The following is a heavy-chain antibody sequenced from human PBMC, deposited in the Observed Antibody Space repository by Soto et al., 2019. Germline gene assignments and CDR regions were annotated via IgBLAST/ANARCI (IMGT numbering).Heavy chain of an antibody. V-gene: IGHV4-59*01. Sequence: QVELQESGPGLLKPSETLSLTCTVSGDSISDYYWSWIRQPPGKGLEWIAYINYSGSSNYSPSLRSRVTITLDTSNTQFFLNQTSVTAADTAVYYCARDRRFSDWSQWAFDIWGQGTMVTVSS. D-gene: IGHD3-9*01. CDR3: ARDRRFSDWSQWAFDI. CDR2: INYSGSS. CDR1: GDSISDYY. J-gene: IGHJ3*02.